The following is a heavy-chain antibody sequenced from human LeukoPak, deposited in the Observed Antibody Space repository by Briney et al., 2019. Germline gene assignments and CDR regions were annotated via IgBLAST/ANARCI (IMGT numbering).Heavy chain of an antibody. CDR2: NIVSGGPM. V-gene: IGHV3-48*03. Sequence: GGSLRLSCAASGFTFNNYEVNWFRQAPGKGLEWISHNIVSGGPMYYSDSVKGRFVVSRDPAKNSLYLQMNRLRNEDTATCYCSTWLRESSLSLWGQGTVVTVSS. CDR1: GFTFNNYE. D-gene: IGHD5-12*01. CDR3: STWLRESSLSL. J-gene: IGHJ3*01.